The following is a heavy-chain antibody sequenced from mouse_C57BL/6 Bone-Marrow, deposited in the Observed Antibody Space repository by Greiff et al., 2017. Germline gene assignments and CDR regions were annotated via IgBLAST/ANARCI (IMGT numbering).Heavy chain of an antibody. CDR2: IDPSDSYT. V-gene: IGHV1-69*01. D-gene: IGHD1-1*01. CDR3: AREWHYYCGPWFAY. Sequence: VQLQQPGAELVMPGASVKLSCKASGYTFTSSWMHWVKQRPGQGLEWIGEIDPSDSYTNYNQKFKGKSTLTVDKSSSTAYMQLSSLTSEDSAVYYWAREWHYYCGPWFAYWGQGTLVTVSA. J-gene: IGHJ3*01. CDR1: GYTFTSSW.